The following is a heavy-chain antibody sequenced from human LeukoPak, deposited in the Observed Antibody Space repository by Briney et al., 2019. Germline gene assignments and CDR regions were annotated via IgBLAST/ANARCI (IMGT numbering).Heavy chain of an antibody. Sequence: WGSLRLSCAASGFTFSSSAMSRVGQAPGKGLEWVSAFGGSGDNTYYADSVKGRFTISRDNSRNTLYLQINSLRAEDTAVYYCAKRFASEHYFDYWGQGTLVTVSS. CDR3: AKRFASEHYFDY. CDR1: GFTFSSSA. J-gene: IGHJ4*02. CDR2: FGGSGDNT. V-gene: IGHV3-23*01. D-gene: IGHD3-10*01.